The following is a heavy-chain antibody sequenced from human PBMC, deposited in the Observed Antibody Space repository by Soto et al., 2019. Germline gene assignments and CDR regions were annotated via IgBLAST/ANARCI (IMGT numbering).Heavy chain of an antibody. CDR1: GGSMSSHY. V-gene: IGHV4-59*11. Sequence: QVQLQESGPGLVQPSETLSLTCTVSGGSMSSHYWTWLRQPPGKGLEWIGYISYSGSTYYNPSLKSRVSISADTSRNQFSLKLSSVIAADTAVYYCARADPDASVGYWGQGTLVTVSS. CDR3: ARADPDASVGY. D-gene: IGHD3-16*01. CDR2: ISYSGST. J-gene: IGHJ4*02.